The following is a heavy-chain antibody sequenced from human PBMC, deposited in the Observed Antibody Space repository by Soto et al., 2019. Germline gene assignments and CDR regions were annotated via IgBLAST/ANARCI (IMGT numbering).Heavy chain of an antibody. CDR2: ISSSSSYI. CDR1: GFTFSSYA. D-gene: IGHD6-6*01. CDR3: ARDLAGSSSYYYYGMDV. Sequence: ESGGGVVQPGRSLRLSCAASGFTFSSYAMHWVRQAPGKGLEWVSSISSSSSYIYYADSVKGRFTISRDNAKNSLYLQMNSLRAEDTAVYYCARDLAGSSSYYYYGMDVWGQGTTVTVSS. J-gene: IGHJ6*02. V-gene: IGHV3-21*01.